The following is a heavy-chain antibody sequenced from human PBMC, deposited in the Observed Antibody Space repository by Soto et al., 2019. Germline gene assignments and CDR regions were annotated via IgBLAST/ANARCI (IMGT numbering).Heavy chain of an antibody. CDR1: GGSISSGGYS. Sequence: TLSLTCAVSGGSISSGGYSWSWIRQPPGKGLEWIGYIYHGGYTYYNPSLKSRVTISVDRSKNQFSLKLSSVTAADTAVYYCARAHYGDYGYGMDVWGQGTLVTVS. CDR2: IYHGGYT. CDR3: ARAHYGDYGYGMDV. D-gene: IGHD4-17*01. V-gene: IGHV4-30-2*01. J-gene: IGHJ6*02.